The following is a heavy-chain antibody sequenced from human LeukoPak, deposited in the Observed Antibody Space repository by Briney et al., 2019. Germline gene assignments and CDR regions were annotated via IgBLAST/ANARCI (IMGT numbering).Heavy chain of an antibody. Sequence: PGGSLRLSCAASGFTFSSYVMHWVRQAPGKGLEWVAIISYDGSNEYYADFVKGRFTISRDNAKNSLYLQMNSLRAEDTAVYYCARDLGYCSGGSCYTLDYWGQGTLVTVSS. D-gene: IGHD2-15*01. CDR3: ARDLGYCSGGSCYTLDY. V-gene: IGHV3-30*04. CDR1: GFTFSSYV. CDR2: ISYDGSNE. J-gene: IGHJ4*02.